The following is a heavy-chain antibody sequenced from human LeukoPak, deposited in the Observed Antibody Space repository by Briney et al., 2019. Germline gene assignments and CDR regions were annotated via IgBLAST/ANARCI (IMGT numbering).Heavy chain of an antibody. J-gene: IGHJ5*02. Sequence: ASVKVSCKASGYTFTTHYMHWVRQAPGQGLEWMGLINPSGTTTNYAQKFRGRVTMTRDLSTSTDYMELSSLRSDGTAVYFCARDNSVGDYAWWFDPWGQGTLVTVSS. CDR1: GYTFTTHY. CDR3: ARDNSVGDYAWWFDP. CDR2: INPSGTTT. D-gene: IGHD1-26*01. V-gene: IGHV1-46*01.